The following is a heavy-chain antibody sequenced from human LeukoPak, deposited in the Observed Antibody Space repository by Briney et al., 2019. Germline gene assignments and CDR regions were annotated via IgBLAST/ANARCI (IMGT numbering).Heavy chain of an antibody. CDR1: GFTFSSYW. J-gene: IGHJ4*02. CDR2: IKQDGSEK. Sequence: GGSLRLSCAASGFTFSSYWMSWVRQAPGKGLEWVANIKQDGSEKYYVDSAKGRFTISRDNAKNSLYLQMNSLRAEDTAVYYCARDAVLLWFGQLSDYFDYWGQGTLVTVSS. V-gene: IGHV3-7*01. CDR3: ARDAVLLWFGQLSDYFDY. D-gene: IGHD3-10*01.